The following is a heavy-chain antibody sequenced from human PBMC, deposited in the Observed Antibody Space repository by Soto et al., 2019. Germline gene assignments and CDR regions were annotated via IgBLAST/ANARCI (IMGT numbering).Heavy chain of an antibody. V-gene: IGHV1-18*04. Sequence: QVQLVQSAAEVKKPGASVKVSCKASGYSYSTYSFSWVRQAPGRGLEWMGWIGAFNGNTNYAQKFQGRATMTTDTARTTCYLELGTLTSDARPVYFSASAVGAVLDHWGQGPRVTVSS. CDR2: IGAFNGNT. CDR3: ASAVGAVLDH. J-gene: IGHJ4*02. D-gene: IGHD1-26*01. CDR1: GYSYSTYS.